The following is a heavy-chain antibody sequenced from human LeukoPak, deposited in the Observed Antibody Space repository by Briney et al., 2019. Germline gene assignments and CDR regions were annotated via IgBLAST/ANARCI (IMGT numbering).Heavy chain of an antibody. J-gene: IGHJ3*02. CDR3: AREWLHYYDSSGYASGAFDI. V-gene: IGHV4-39*07. D-gene: IGHD3-22*01. CDR1: GGSISSSSYY. Sequence: PSETLSLTCTVSGGSISSSSYYWGWLRQPPGKGLEWIGSIYYSGSTYYNPSLKSRVTISVDTSKNQFSLKLSSVTAADTAVYYCAREWLHYYDSSGYASGAFDIWGQGTMVTVSS. CDR2: IYYSGST.